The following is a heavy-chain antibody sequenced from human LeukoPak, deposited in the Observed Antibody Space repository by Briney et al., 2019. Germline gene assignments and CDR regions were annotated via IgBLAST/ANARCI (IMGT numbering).Heavy chain of an antibody. D-gene: IGHD3-9*01. CDR2: INHSGST. CDR1: GGSFSGYY. J-gene: IGHJ4*02. CDR3: ARGLRYFDWLLSPFDY. V-gene: IGHV4-34*01. Sequence: PSETLSLTCAVYGGSFSGYYWSWLRQPPGKGLEWVGEINHSGSTNYNPSLKSRVTISVDTSKNQFSLKLSSVTAADTAVYYCARGLRYFDWLLSPFDYWGQGTLVTVSS.